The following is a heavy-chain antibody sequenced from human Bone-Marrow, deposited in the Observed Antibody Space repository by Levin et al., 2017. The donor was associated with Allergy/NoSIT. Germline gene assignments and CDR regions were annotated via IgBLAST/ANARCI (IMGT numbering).Heavy chain of an antibody. Sequence: AASVKVSCQASGYTFTTYGITWVRQAPGQGLEWMGWITPYNDHTNYVRKFQGRITMTSDTSASTVSMELRSLRSDDTAVYYCARVQPETLNSKWLGQTWFDPWGQGTLVTVSS. J-gene: IGHJ5*02. D-gene: IGHD3-10*01. CDR2: ITPYNDHT. CDR3: ARVQPETLNSKWLGQTWFDP. V-gene: IGHV1-18*01. CDR1: GYTFTTYG.